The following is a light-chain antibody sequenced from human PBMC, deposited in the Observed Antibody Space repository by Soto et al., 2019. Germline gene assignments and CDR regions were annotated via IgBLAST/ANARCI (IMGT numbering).Light chain of an antibody. Sequence: ESVLTQSPGTLSLSPGERATLSCRASQSVSNNYLAWYQQKPGQAPRLLIYGASNRATGIPDRFSGSGSGTDFTLTITRLEPEDSAVYFCQQYTGPPTTFGQGTRLETK. V-gene: IGKV3-20*01. CDR2: GAS. CDR1: QSVSNNY. J-gene: IGKJ5*01. CDR3: QQYTGPPTT.